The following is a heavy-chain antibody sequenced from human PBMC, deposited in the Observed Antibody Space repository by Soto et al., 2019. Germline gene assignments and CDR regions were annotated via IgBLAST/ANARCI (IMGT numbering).Heavy chain of an antibody. V-gene: IGHV2-5*02. D-gene: IGHD2-8*02. CDR2: IYLDDDT. Sequence: QITLKESGPTLVRPPQTLTLTCTFSGFSLTSGVGVGWIRQPPGKALEWLALIYLDDDTRYSPSLKNRLTINKDTSKNPVVLTITNVGPVDTATYFCAHIGPEIVTGGGHGGVDYWGQGTLVTVSS. CDR3: AHIGPEIVTGGGHGGVDY. CDR1: GFSLTSGVG. J-gene: IGHJ4*02.